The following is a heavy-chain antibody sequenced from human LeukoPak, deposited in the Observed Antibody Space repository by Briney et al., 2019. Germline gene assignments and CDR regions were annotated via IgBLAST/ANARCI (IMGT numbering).Heavy chain of an antibody. V-gene: IGHV3-30-3*01. J-gene: IGHJ4*02. Sequence: GGPLRLSCAASGFTFSSYAMLWVRQAPGKGLEWVAVISYDGSNKYYADSVKGRFTISRDNSKNTLYLQMNSLRAEDTAVYYCARGSTGYAFDYWGQGTLVTVSS. CDR3: ARGSTGYAFDY. CDR2: ISYDGSNK. CDR1: GFTFSSYA. D-gene: IGHD5-12*01.